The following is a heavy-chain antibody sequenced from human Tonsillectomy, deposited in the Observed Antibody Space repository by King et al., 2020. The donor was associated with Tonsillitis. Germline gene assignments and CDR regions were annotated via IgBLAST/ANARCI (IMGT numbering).Heavy chain of an antibody. CDR3: AKDAGAWYDSNVSYFDY. Sequence: DVQLVESGGGLVQPGGSLRLSCAASGFTFSSYAMSWVRQAPGKGLEWVSAISGSGGSTYYADSVKGRFTISRYNSKNTLYLQMNSLRAEDTAVYYCAKDAGAWYDSNVSYFDYWGQGTLVTVSS. J-gene: IGHJ4*02. CDR1: GFTFSSYA. CDR2: ISGSGGST. V-gene: IGHV3-23*04. D-gene: IGHD3-22*01.